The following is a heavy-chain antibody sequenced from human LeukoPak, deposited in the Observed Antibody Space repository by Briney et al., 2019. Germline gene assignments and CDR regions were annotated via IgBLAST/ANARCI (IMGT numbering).Heavy chain of an antibody. Sequence: GGSLRLSCAASGFTVSSNYISWVRQAPGKGLEWVSVIYSGGSTYYADSVKGRFTISRDNSKNTLYLQMNSLRAEDTAVYYCARDFRSRDAFDIWGQGTMVTVSS. CDR2: IYSGGST. J-gene: IGHJ3*02. D-gene: IGHD3-3*01. V-gene: IGHV3-66*02. CDR1: GFTVSSNY. CDR3: ARDFRSRDAFDI.